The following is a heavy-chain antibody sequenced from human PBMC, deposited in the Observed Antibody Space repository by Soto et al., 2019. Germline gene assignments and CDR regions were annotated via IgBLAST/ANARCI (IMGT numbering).Heavy chain of an antibody. D-gene: IGHD3-10*01. V-gene: IGHV1-69*02. CDR3: ASLLYGSGSIPGGY. J-gene: IGHJ4*02. CDR2: IIPILGIA. Sequence: QVPLVQSGAEVKKPGSSVKVSCKASGGTFSSYTISWVRQAPGQGLEWMGRIIPILGIANYAQKFQGRVTITADKSTSTAYMELSSLRSEDTAVYYCASLLYGSGSIPGGYWGQGTLVTVSS. CDR1: GGTFSSYT.